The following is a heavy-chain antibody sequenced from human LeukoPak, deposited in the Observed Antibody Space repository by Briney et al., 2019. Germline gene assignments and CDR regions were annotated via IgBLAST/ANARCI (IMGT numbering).Heavy chain of an antibody. D-gene: IGHD6-19*01. CDR3: ANRVRKSSGWLFDY. V-gene: IGHV3-23*01. J-gene: IGHJ4*02. CDR1: GFTFSSYA. CDR2: ISGSGGST. Sequence: PGGSLRLSCAASGFTFSSYAMSWLRQAPGKGLEWVSAISGSGGSTYYADSVKGRFTISRDNSKNTLYLQMNSLRAEDTAVYYCANRVRKSSGWLFDYWGQGTLVTVSS.